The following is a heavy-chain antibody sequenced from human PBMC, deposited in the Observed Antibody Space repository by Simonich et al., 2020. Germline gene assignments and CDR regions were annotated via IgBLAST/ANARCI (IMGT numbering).Heavy chain of an antibody. CDR1: GYTFTSYD. CDR3: ARARYCSSTSCYNWFDP. V-gene: IGHV1-8*03. Sequence: QVQLVQSGAEVKKPGASVKVSCKASGYTFTSYDINWVRQATGQGLEGRGWRNPNLGNTGYAQKFQGRVTITRNTSISTAYMELSSLRSEETAVYYCARARYCSSTSCYNWFDPLAREPWSPSPQ. D-gene: IGHD2-2*01. CDR2: RNPNLGNT. J-gene: IGHJ5*02.